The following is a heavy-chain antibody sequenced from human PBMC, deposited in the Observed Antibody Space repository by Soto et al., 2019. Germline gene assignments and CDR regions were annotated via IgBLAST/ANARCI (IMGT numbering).Heavy chain of an antibody. CDR3: ARGPPIVVVPAAMPGLYYFDY. CDR1: GGSISSYY. V-gene: IGHV4-59*01. CDR2: IYYSGST. J-gene: IGHJ4*02. Sequence: SGTLSLTCTVSGGSISSYYWSWIRQPPGKGLEWIGYIYYSGSTNYNPSLKSRVTISVDTSKNQFSLKLSSVTAADTAVYYCARGPPIVVVPAAMPGLYYFDYWGQGTLVTVSS. D-gene: IGHD2-2*01.